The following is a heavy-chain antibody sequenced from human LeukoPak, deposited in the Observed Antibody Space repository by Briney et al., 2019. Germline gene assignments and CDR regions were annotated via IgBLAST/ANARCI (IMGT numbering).Heavy chain of an antibody. CDR2: ISYDGSNK. D-gene: IGHD3-22*01. J-gene: IGHJ4*02. V-gene: IGHV3-30*18. CDR3: AKDYYDSSRYPDY. Sequence: GGSLRLSCAASGFTFSSYGMYWVRQAPGKGLEWVAVISYDGSNKYYADSVKGRFTISRDNSKNTLYLQMNSLRAEDTAVYYCAKDYYDSSRYPDYWGQGTLVTVSS. CDR1: GFTFSSYG.